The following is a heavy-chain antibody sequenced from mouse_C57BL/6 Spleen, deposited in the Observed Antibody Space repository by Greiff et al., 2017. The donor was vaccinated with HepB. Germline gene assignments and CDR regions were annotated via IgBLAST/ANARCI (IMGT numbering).Heavy chain of an antibody. V-gene: IGHV1-81*01. CDR1: GYTFTSYG. CDR2: IYPRSGNT. CDR3: AREGGSSWNWYFDV. D-gene: IGHD1-1*01. Sequence: VQLQESGAELARPGASVKLSCKASGYTFTSYGISWVKQRTGQGLEWIGEIYPRSGNTYYNEKFKGKATLTADKSSSTAYMELRSLTSEDSAVYLCAREGGSSWNWYFDVWGTGTTVTVSS. J-gene: IGHJ1*03.